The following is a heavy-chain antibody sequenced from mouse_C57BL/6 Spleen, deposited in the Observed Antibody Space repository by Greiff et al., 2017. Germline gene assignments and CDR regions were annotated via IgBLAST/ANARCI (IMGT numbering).Heavy chain of an antibody. D-gene: IGHD1-1*01. CDR1: GYSITSGYY. J-gene: IGHJ2*01. CDR3: ARYYYGSSNYFDY. Sequence: ESGPGLVKPSPSLSLTCSVTGYSITSGYYWNWIRQFPGNKLEWMGYISYDGSNNYNPSLKNRISITRDTSKNQFFLKLNSVTTEDTATYYCARYYYGSSNYFDYWGQGTTLTVSS. CDR2: ISYDGSN. V-gene: IGHV3-6*01.